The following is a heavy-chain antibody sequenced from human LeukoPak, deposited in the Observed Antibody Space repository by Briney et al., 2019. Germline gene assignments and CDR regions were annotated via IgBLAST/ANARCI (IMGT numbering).Heavy chain of an antibody. CDR3: AKVRDSRSWFPHYWYFDL. Sequence: AGGSLRLSCAASGFTFSSYAMSWVRQAPGKGLEWVSAISGSGGSTYYADSVKGRFTISRDNSKNTLYLQMNSLRAEDTAVYYCAKVRDSRSWFPHYWYFDLWGRGTLVTVSS. D-gene: IGHD6-13*01. CDR2: ISGSGGST. J-gene: IGHJ2*01. CDR1: GFTFSSYA. V-gene: IGHV3-23*01.